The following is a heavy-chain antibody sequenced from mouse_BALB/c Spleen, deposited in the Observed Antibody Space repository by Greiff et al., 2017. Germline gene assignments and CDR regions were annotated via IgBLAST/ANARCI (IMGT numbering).Heavy chain of an antibody. CDR1: GYAFSSSW. CDR3: ANYGSSYHWYFDV. J-gene: IGHJ1*01. D-gene: IGHD1-1*01. CDR2: IYPGDGDT. V-gene: IGHV1-82*01. Sequence: QVQLQQSGPELVKPGASVKISCKASGYAFSSSWMNWVKQRPGQGLEWIGRIYPGDGDTNYNGKFKGKATLTADKSSSTAYMQLSSLTSVDSAVYFCANYGSSYHWYFDVWGAGTTVTVSS.